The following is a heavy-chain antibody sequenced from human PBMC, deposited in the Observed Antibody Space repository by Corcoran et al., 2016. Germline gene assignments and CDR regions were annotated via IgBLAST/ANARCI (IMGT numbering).Heavy chain of an antibody. CDR2: IYTSGST. V-gene: IGHV4-4*07. CDR3: ARDQVVIVVPAATDYYYYGMDV. CDR1: GGSISSYY. J-gene: IGHJ6*02. Sequence: QVQLQESGPGLVKPSETLSLTCTVSGGSISSYYWSWIRQPAGKGLEWIGRIYTSGSTNYNPSLKSRVTMSVDTSKNQFSLKLSSVTAADTAMYYCARDQVVIVVPAATDYYYYGMDVWGQGTTVTVSS. D-gene: IGHD2-2*01.